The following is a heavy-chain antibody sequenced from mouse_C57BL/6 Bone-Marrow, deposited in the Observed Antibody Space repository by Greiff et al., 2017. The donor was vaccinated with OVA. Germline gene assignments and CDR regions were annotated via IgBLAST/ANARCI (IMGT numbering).Heavy chain of an antibody. D-gene: IGHD1-1*01. V-gene: IGHV2-2*01. CDR3: ARNYYGSSSWFAY. CDR2: IWSGGGT. J-gene: IGHJ3*01. Sequence: QVHVKQSGPGLVQPSQSLSITCTVSGFSLTSYGVHWVRQSPGKGLEWLGVIWSGGGTDYNAAFISRLSISKDNSKRQVFFKMNSLQADDTAIDYCARNYYGSSSWFAYWGQGTLVTVSA. CDR1: GFSLTSYG.